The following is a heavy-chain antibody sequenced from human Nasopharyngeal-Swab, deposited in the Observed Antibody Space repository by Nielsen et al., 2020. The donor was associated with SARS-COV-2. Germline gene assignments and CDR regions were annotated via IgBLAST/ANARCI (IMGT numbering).Heavy chain of an antibody. CDR2: INHSGST. Sequence: SETLSLTCAVYGGSFSGYYWIWIRQPPGKGLEWIGEINHSGSTNYNPSLKSRVTISVDTSRNQFSLKLSSVTAADTAVYYCARVHSSGWYYFDYWGQGTLVTVSS. J-gene: IGHJ4*02. D-gene: IGHD6-19*01. CDR1: GGSFSGYY. CDR3: ARVHSSGWYYFDY. V-gene: IGHV4-34*09.